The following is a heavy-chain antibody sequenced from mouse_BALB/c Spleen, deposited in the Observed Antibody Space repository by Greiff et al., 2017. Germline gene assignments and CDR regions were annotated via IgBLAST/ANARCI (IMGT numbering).Heavy chain of an antibody. CDR3: ARDRDVRGAMDY. Sequence: EVHLVESGGGLVQPGGSRKLSCAASGFTFSDYGMAWVRQAPGKGPEWVAFISNLAYSIYYADTVTGRFTISRENAKNTLYLEMSSLRSEDTAMYYCARDRDVRGAMDYWGQGTSVTVSS. CDR1: GFTFSDYG. V-gene: IGHV5-15*02. CDR2: ISNLAYSI. J-gene: IGHJ4*01. D-gene: IGHD3-3*01.